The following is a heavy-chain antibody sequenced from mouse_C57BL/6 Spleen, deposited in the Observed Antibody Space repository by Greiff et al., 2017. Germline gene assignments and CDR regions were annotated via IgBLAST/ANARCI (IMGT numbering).Heavy chain of an antibody. D-gene: IGHD2-5*01. J-gene: IGHJ3*01. CDR1: GYTFTDYN. CDR2: INPNNGGT. V-gene: IGHV1-18*01. Sequence: EVQLQQSGPELVKPGASVKIPCKASGYTFTDYNMDWVKQSHGKSLEWIGDINPNNGGTIYNQKFKGKATLTVDKSSSTAYMELRSLTSEDTAVYYCARSGPYSNYWFAYWGQGTLVTVSA. CDR3: ARSGPYSNYWFAY.